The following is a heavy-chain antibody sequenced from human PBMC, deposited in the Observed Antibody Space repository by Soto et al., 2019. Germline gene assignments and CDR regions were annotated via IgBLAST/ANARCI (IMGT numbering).Heavy chain of an antibody. Sequence: XETLSLTCTVSGCSISGYYWSWVRQPAGKGLEWVGRIYSDGTTNYSPSPKSRVTMSLDTSKDQFSLHLNSVTAADTAVYYCSRVGCSNSKCYTRGMDVWGQGTTVTVSS. CDR1: GCSISGYY. V-gene: IGHV4-4*07. J-gene: IGHJ6*02. CDR3: SRVGCSNSKCYTRGMDV. CDR2: IYSDGTT. D-gene: IGHD2-2*01.